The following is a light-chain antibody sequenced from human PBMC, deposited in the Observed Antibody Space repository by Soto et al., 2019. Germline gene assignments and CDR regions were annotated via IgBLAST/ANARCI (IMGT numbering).Light chain of an antibody. V-gene: IGLV1-40*01. Sequence: QSVLTQPPSVSGAPGQRVTISCTGSSSNIGAGHDVHWYQQLPGSAPQLLIYGSRNRPSGVPDRFSGSRSGTSASLAITGLQAEDEADYYCQSYDSSLSAHYVFGTGTKLTVL. CDR3: QSYDSSLSAHYV. CDR2: GSR. J-gene: IGLJ1*01. CDR1: SSNIGAGHD.